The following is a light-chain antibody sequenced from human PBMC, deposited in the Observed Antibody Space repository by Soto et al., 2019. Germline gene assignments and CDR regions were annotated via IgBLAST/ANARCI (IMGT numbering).Light chain of an antibody. CDR2: DSF. V-gene: IGKV1-39*01. CDR3: QQSFTPPRN. J-gene: IGKJ2*01. Sequence: DIQVAQSPSSLTASVGDRVTISCRTSQRISTYLNWYQQKSGRAPTLLIYDSFTLQHGVPSRFRGSGSGTEFTLSISNLQPDDSATYFCQQSFTPPRNFGRGTRLEIK. CDR1: QRISTY.